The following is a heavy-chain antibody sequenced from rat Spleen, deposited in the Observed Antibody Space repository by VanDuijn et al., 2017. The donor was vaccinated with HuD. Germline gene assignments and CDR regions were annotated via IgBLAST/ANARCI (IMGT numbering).Heavy chain of an antibody. CDR3: TTERYPPFAY. CDR1: GFTFSPFA. J-gene: IGHJ3*01. D-gene: IGHD1-5*01. V-gene: IGHV5-27*01. CDR2: ITSGGSNT. Sequence: EVQLVESGGGLVQPGRSLKLSCVASGFTFSPFAMAWVRQAPKQGLEWVATITSGGSNTYYPDSVKGRFTISRDNAKSTLYLQMDSLRSEDTATYYCTTERYPPFAYWGQGTLVTVSS.